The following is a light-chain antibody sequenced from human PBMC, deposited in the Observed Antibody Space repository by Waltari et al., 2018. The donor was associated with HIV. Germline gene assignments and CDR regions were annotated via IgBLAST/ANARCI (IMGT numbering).Light chain of an antibody. J-gene: IGLJ2*01. CDR3: YSIDSSGNHRV. Sequence: SYELTQPPSVSVSPGQTARITCSGDALPKKYAYWYQQKSGQAPVLVIYEDSKRPSGIPVRFSGSSSGTMATFTISGAQVEDEADYYCYSIDSSGNHRVFGGGTKLTVL. CDR1: ALPKKY. CDR2: EDS. V-gene: IGLV3-10*01.